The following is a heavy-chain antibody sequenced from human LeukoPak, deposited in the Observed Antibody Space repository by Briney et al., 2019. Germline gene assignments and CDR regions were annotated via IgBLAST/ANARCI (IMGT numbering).Heavy chain of an antibody. CDR2: ITGSGGAT. CDR1: GLTFSSYA. Sequence: GGSLRLSCVASGLTFSSYAITWVRRTPGKGLEWVSSITGSGGATFYADSVKGRFTISRDNFKDTVYLQMNSLRAEDTAVYYCARDLGTVAGTSNYYYYGMDVWGQGTTVTVSS. CDR3: ARDLGTVAGTSNYYYYGMDV. J-gene: IGHJ6*02. V-gene: IGHV3-23*01. D-gene: IGHD6-19*01.